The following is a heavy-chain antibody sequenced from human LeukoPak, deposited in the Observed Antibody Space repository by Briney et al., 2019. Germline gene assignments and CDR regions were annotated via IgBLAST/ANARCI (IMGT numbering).Heavy chain of an antibody. CDR2: ISSSSSTI. V-gene: IGHV3-48*01. CDR3: ARGISCSRTSCYRGDFDD. D-gene: IGHD2-2*02. CDR1: GFTFSSYS. J-gene: IGHJ4*02. Sequence: GGSLRLSCAASGFTFSSYSMNWVRQAPGKGLEGVSYISSSSSTIYYADSVKGRFTISRDNAKNSLYLQMNSLRAEDTAVYYCARGISCSRTSCYRGDFDDCGQGTLLTVSS.